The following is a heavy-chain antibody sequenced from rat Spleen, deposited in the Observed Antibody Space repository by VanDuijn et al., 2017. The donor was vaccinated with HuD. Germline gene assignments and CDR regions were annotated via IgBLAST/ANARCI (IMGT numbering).Heavy chain of an antibody. CDR1: GFTFSDYY. V-gene: IGHV2S12*01. Sequence: VQLVESDGGLVQPGRSLKLSCAASGFTFSDYYMAWVRQPPGKGLEWIAAISSGGITYYNSALKSRLSISRDTSKSQVFLKMNSLQTEDTAMYFCASGIHDYWGQGVMVTVSS. D-gene: IGHD1-4*01. CDR3: ASGIHDY. CDR2: ISSGGIT. J-gene: IGHJ2*01.